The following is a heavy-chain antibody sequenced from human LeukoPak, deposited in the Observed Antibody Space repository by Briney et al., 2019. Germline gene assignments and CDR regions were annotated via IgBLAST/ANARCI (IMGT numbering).Heavy chain of an antibody. Sequence: SETLSLTCTVSGGSISRGDYYWSWSRQPPGKGLERIGYIEYSGSTYYNPSLKSRVTISVDTSKNQFSLKLSSVTAADTAVYYCARDAVVPAATGGLRYGMDVWGQGTTVTVSS. CDR2: IEYSGST. CDR1: GGSISRGDYY. V-gene: IGHV4-30-4*01. CDR3: ARDAVVPAATGGLRYGMDV. J-gene: IGHJ6*02. D-gene: IGHD2-2*01.